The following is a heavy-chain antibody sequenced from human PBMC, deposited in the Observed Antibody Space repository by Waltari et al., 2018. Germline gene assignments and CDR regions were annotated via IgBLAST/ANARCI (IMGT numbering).Heavy chain of an antibody. CDR2: ISGTGSNT. Sequence: EVQMVESGGGLVQHGGSLRLSCEASGFTFSSYWTTWVRQAPGKGLVWVSRISGTGSNTNYADSVRGRFTISRDNAKNTLYLQMNSLTAEDTAVYYCAKYSSSSGGANWYFDLWGRGTLVTVSS. D-gene: IGHD6-13*01. V-gene: IGHV3-74*01. CDR3: AKYSSSSGGANWYFDL. J-gene: IGHJ2*01. CDR1: GFTFSSYW.